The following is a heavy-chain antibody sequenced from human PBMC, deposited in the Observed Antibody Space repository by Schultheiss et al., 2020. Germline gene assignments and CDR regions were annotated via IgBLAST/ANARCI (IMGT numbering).Heavy chain of an antibody. CDR2: ISGSGGST. D-gene: IGHD3-3*01. V-gene: IGHV3-23*01. CDR1: GFTFSSYD. J-gene: IGHJ6*02. CDR3: AKDGGWVVGDDFWSGYAGGMDV. Sequence: GGSLRLSCAASGFTFSSYDMHWVRQAPGKGLEWVSAISGSGGSTYYADSVKGRFTISRDNSKNTLYLQMNSLRAEDTAVYYCAKDGGWVVGDDFWSGYAGGMDVWGQGATVTVAS.